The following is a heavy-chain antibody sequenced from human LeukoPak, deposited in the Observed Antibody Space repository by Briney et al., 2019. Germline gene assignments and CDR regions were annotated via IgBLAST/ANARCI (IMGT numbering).Heavy chain of an antibody. J-gene: IGHJ6*02. D-gene: IGHD3-22*01. CDR3: ARGGYYDSSGYYLSQYYYYGMDV. CDR1: GGSISSGSYY. CDR2: IYTSGST. Sequence: PSETLSLTCTVSGGSISSGSYYWSWIRQPAGKGLEWIGRIYTSGSTNYNPSLKSRVTIPVDTSKNQFSLKLSSVTAADTAVCYCARGGYYDSSGYYLSQYYYYGMDVWGQGTTVTVS. V-gene: IGHV4-61*02.